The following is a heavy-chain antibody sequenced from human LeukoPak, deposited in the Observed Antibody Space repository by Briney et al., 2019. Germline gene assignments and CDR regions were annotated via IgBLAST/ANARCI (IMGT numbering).Heavy chain of an antibody. V-gene: IGHV4-39*07. CDR1: GGSISSSSYY. D-gene: IGHD6-13*01. J-gene: IGHJ6*02. Sequence: SETLSLTCTVSGGSISSSSYYWGWIRQPPGKGLEWIGSIYYSGSTYYNPSLKSRVTISVDTSKNQFSLKLSSVTAADTAVYYCARDQSIAAAGTTYYYYGMDVWGQGTAVTVSS. CDR2: IYYSGST. CDR3: ARDQSIAAAGTTYYYYGMDV.